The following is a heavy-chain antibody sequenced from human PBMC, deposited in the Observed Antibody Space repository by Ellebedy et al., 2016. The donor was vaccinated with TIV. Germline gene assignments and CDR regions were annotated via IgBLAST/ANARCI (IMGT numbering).Heavy chain of an antibody. CDR1: GGSISSYY. Sequence: MPGGSLRLSCTVSGGSISSYYWSWIRQPPGKRLEWIGYFYYSGSTNYNPSLKSRVTISVDTSKNQFSLKLRSVTAADTAVYYFTRQEGFFSRHLVGATPFDIWGQGTMVTVSS. CDR2: FYYSGST. J-gene: IGHJ3*02. V-gene: IGHV4-59*08. D-gene: IGHD1-26*01. CDR3: TRQEGFFSRHLVGATPFDI.